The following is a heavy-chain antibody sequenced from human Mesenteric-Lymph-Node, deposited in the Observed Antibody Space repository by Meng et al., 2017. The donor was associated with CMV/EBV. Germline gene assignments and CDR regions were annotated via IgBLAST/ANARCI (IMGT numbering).Heavy chain of an antibody. CDR1: GGSVSSDSYY. V-gene: IGHV4-61*01. CDR2: IYYSGST. J-gene: IGHJ4*02. Sequence: CTGSGGSVSSDSYYWSWIRQPPGKGLEWIGYIYYSGSTKYNPSLESRVTVSLDTSNNRFSLQLSSLTAADTAVYYCARETWRGAFFDCWGQGTLVTVSS. CDR3: ARETWRGAFFDC. D-gene: IGHD1-26*01.